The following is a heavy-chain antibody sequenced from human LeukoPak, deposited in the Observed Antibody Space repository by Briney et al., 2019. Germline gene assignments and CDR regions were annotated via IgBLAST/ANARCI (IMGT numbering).Heavy chain of an antibody. CDR1: GYIIIDYY. Sequence: ASVKVSCKTSGYIIIDYYIQWVRQAPGQGLEWMGWINPNSGGTDHAQKFQGKVTMTRDTSISTAYMELTRLRSDDTAIYYCARRALGTYSPIDYWGQGTLVTVSS. J-gene: IGHJ4*02. V-gene: IGHV1-2*02. D-gene: IGHD3-10*01. CDR3: ARRALGTYSPIDY. CDR2: INPNSGGT.